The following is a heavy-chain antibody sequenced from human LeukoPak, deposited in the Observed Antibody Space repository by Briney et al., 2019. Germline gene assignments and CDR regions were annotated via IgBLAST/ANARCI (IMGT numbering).Heavy chain of an antibody. Sequence: SETLSLTCTVSGYSISSGYYWGWIRQPPGKGLEWIGNIYYSGSTYNNPSLKSRVTISVDTSKNQFSLNLSSVTAADTAVYYCAREVVTEIDSWGQGTLVTVSS. D-gene: IGHD3-22*01. CDR2: IYYSGST. V-gene: IGHV4-38-2*02. J-gene: IGHJ4*02. CDR1: GYSISSGYY. CDR3: AREVVTEIDS.